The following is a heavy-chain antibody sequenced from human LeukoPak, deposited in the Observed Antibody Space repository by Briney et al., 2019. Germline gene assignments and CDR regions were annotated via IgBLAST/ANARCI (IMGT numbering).Heavy chain of an antibody. CDR2: ISGSGGST. D-gene: IGHD3-22*01. CDR3: AKGPIVVVISNFDY. V-gene: IGHV3-23*01. CDR1: GFIFSSYW. J-gene: IGHJ4*02. Sequence: PGGSLRLSCAASGFIFSSYWMSWVRQAPGKGLEWVSAISGSGGSTYYADSVKGRFTISRDNSKNTLYLQMNSLRAEDTAVYYCAKGPIVVVISNFDYWGQGTLVTVSS.